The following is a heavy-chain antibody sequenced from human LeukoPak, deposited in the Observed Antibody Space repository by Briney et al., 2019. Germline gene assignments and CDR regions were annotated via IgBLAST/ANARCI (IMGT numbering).Heavy chain of an antibody. CDR2: ISSSGSTI. CDR1: GFTFSSYE. V-gene: IGHV3-48*03. J-gene: IGHJ3*02. Sequence: GGSLRLSCAASGFTFSSYEMNWVRQAPGKGLEWVSYISSSGSTIHYADSVKGRFTISRDNAKNSLYLQMNSLRAEDTAVYYCVRWGLGKGEAFDIWGQGTMVTVSS. D-gene: IGHD3-10*01. CDR3: VRWGLGKGEAFDI.